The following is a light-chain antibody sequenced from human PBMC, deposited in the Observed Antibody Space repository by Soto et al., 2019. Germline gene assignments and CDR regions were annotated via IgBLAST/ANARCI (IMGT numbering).Light chain of an antibody. Sequence: EIVLTQSPATLSLSPGERATLSCRASQSVSSYLAWYQQKPGQAPRLLIYDASNRATGIPARFSGSGSGTDFTLTIISLEPEDCAVYYCQQRSNWPVTFGQGTRLEIK. V-gene: IGKV3-11*01. CDR1: QSVSSY. CDR2: DAS. J-gene: IGKJ5*01. CDR3: QQRSNWPVT.